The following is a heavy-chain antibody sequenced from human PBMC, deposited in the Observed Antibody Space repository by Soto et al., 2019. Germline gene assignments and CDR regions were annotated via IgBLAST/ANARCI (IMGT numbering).Heavy chain of an antibody. D-gene: IGHD3-3*01. CDR1: GFTFSNAW. J-gene: IGHJ4*02. CDR2: IKSKTDGGTT. CDR3: TTDPNRITIFGVVVGGWVF. Sequence: EVQLVESGGGLVKPGGSLRLSCAASGFTFSNAWMSWVRQAPGKGLEWVGRIKSKTDGGTTDYAAPVKGRFTILRDDSKNTLYLQMNSLKTEDTAVYYCTTDPNRITIFGVVVGGWVFWGQGTLVTVSS. V-gene: IGHV3-15*01.